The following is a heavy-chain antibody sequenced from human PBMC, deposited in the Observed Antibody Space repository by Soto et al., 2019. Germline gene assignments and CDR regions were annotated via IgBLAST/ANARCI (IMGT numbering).Heavy chain of an antibody. CDR2: IYNSGST. CDR1: GGSVSSGSDY. V-gene: IGHV4-61*01. CDR3: ASGSSASAYIDY. Sequence: SETMSLTCTVSGGSVSSGSDYWSWIRQPPGRGLEWIGYIYNSGSTDYNTSLKSRVTISVDTSKNQFSLKLTSVTAADTAVYYCASGSSASAYIDYWGQGTQVTVSS. D-gene: IGHD6-13*01. J-gene: IGHJ4*02.